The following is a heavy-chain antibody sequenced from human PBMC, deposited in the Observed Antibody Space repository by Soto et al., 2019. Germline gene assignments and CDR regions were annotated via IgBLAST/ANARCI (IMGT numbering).Heavy chain of an antibody. CDR1: GYTFTNYH. CDR3: ARVAHQSLDY. Sequence: QVHLVQSGAEVKKPGASVKVSCKTSGYTFTNYHIHWVRQAPGQGLEWLGIINPSDGGTGYAQKFKGRVTMTRDTSASTVYKDMSSLRSEDTAVYYCARVAHQSLDYWGLGTLVTVFS. D-gene: IGHD5-12*01. CDR2: INPSDGGT. J-gene: IGHJ4*02. V-gene: IGHV1-46*01.